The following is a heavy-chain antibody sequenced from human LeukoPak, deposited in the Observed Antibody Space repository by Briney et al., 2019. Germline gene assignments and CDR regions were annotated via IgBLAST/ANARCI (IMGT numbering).Heavy chain of an antibody. J-gene: IGHJ6*03. CDR1: GSSFTSYW. Sequence: GAALKISYKGSGSSFTSYWIGWVRPMPGKGLEWMGIIYPGDSDTRYSPSFQGQVTISADKSISTAYLQWSSLKASDTAMYYCARHRATVTTHPDQYYYYYYMDVWGKGTTVTISS. CDR3: ARHRATVTTHPDQYYYYYYMDV. V-gene: IGHV5-51*01. D-gene: IGHD4-17*01. CDR2: IYPGDSDT.